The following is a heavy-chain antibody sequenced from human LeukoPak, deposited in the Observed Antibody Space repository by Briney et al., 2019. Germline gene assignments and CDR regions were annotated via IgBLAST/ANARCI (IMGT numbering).Heavy chain of an antibody. CDR3: AKDRSERTTSCSNY. V-gene: IGHV3-23*01. CDR1: GVTFSSYA. J-gene: IGHJ4*02. D-gene: IGHD2-2*01. Sequence: GGSLRLSCAASGVTFSSYAMDWVRRAPGKGLEWVSTISGSGDKTYYADSVRGRFTISRDNSKNTLYLQMNSLRADDTAVYYCAKDRSERTTSCSNYWGQGTLVTVSS. CDR2: ISGSGDKT.